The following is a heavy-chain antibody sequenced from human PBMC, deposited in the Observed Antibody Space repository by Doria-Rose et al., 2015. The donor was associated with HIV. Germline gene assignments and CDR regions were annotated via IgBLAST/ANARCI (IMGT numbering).Heavy chain of an antibody. V-gene: IGHV4-31*03. Sequence: QVQLQQSGPGLVKPSETLSLTRSVSGASVSSRGYHWNWIRQVPGKGLESLGYTYYTGTSDYSPSLKSRLNMAVDTSKNQFSLKLSFVTVADTAVYYCARMGSYRELDYWGQGALVIVSA. D-gene: IGHD3-3*01. CDR2: TYYTGTS. CDR3: ARMGSYRELDY. J-gene: IGHJ4*02. CDR1: GASVSSRGYH.